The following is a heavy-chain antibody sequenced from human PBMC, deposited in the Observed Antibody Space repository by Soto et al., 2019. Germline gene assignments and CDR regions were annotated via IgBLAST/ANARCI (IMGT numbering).Heavy chain of an antibody. J-gene: IGHJ6*02. V-gene: IGHV1-2*04. CDR2: MNPNTGYT. CDR3: ARGPRITMVRGFGMDV. CDR1: GYTVTGYD. D-gene: IGHD3-10*01. Sequence: GASVKVSCKASGYTVTGYDIHWVRQATGQGLEWMGWMNPNTGYTANAQKFQGWVTMTRDTSISTAYMELSRLRSDDTAVYYCARGPRITMVRGFGMDVWGQGTTVTVSS.